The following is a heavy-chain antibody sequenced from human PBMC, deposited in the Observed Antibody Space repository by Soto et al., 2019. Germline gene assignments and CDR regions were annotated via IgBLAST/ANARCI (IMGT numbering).Heavy chain of an antibody. J-gene: IGHJ4*02. CDR1: GFSLSTGGVG. Sequence: QITLKESGPTLVKPTQTLTLTCTFSGFSLSTGGVGVGWIRQPPGKALEWLALIYWDDDKRYSPSLKSRLTNTKDTSKHQVVLTMTNMDPVATATYYCAHRLYSSAWPWDSGVFDYWGQGTLVTVSS. V-gene: IGHV2-5*02. CDR3: AHRLYSSAWPWDSGVFDY. D-gene: IGHD6-19*01. CDR2: IYWDDDK.